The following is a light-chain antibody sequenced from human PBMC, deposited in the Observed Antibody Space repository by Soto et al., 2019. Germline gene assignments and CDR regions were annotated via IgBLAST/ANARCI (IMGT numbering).Light chain of an antibody. Sequence: EIVLTQSPATLSLSPGERATLSCRASQSVRSSLAWYQQQPGQAPSLLIYDASNRATGIPARFSGSGSGTDFTLTISRLEPKDFAVYYCQQRSNWPGTFGQGTKVDIK. CDR2: DAS. J-gene: IGKJ1*01. CDR3: QQRSNWPGT. CDR1: QSVRSS. V-gene: IGKV3-11*01.